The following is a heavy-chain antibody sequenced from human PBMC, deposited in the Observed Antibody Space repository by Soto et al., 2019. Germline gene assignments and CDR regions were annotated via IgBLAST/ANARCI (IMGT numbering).Heavy chain of an antibody. D-gene: IGHD6-19*01. V-gene: IGHV3-23*01. CDR1: GFSFSTLA. Sequence: GGSLRLSCAASGFSFSTLAMAWVRQAPGKGLEWVSVISDSGATTYYTASVKGRFTISRDNSKNTLYLQMSSMRAEDTDIYYCAKDAARNNGWYYFDYWGQGTLVTVSS. CDR2: ISDSGATT. J-gene: IGHJ4*02. CDR3: AKDAARNNGWYYFDY.